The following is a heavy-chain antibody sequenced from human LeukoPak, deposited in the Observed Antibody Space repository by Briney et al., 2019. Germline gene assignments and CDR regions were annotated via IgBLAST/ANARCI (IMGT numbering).Heavy chain of an antibody. CDR2: MYWDDDK. CDR3: AYKAPKGTFDY. V-gene: IGHV2-5*02. Sequence: SGPTLVNPTQTLTLTCTFSGFSLSTSGVAVGWIRHPPGKALEWLALMYWDDDKRYSPYLKSRLTITKDTSKNQVVLRMTNMDPVDTATYYCAYKAPKGTFDYWGQGTLVTVSS. CDR1: GFSLSTSGVA. D-gene: IGHD1-1*01. J-gene: IGHJ4*02.